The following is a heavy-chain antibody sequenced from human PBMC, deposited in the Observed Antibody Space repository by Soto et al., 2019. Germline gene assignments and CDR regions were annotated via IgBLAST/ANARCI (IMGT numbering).Heavy chain of an antibody. CDR2: ILYVGSNK. J-gene: IGHJ6*02. D-gene: IGHD2-2*01. CDR3: ASLHPFPENSRVPPPRIVVVPAAGPFYGMDV. V-gene: IGHV3-33*01. Sequence: PGGSLRLSCAAAGFTFRSYGMHWVRQAPGSGLEWEAVILYVGSNKYYADSVKGRFTISRDNSKNTLYLQMNSLRAEDTAVYYCASLHPFPENSRVPPPRIVVVPAAGPFYGMDVWGQGT. CDR1: GFTFRSYG.